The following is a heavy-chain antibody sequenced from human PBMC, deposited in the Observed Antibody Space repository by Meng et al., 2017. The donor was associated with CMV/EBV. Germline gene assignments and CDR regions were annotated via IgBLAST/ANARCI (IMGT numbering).Heavy chain of an antibody. Sequence: ASVKVSCKASGYTFTSYGISWVRQAPGQGLEWMGWISAYNGNTNYAQKLQGRVTMTTDTSTSTAYMELRSLRSDDTAVYYCARHYGDYFRNWFDPWGRGTLVTVSS. CDR3: ARHYGDYFRNWFDP. J-gene: IGHJ5*02. D-gene: IGHD4-17*01. CDR2: ISAYNGNT. V-gene: IGHV1-18*01. CDR1: GYTFTSYG.